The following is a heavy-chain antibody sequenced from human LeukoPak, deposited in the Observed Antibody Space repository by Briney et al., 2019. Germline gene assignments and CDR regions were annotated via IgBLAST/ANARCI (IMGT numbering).Heavy chain of an antibody. D-gene: IGHD6-13*01. Sequence: SETLSHTCAVSGGSISSSSHYWGWIRQPPGKRLEWIGSIYYSGSTYYNPSLKSRVTISVDTSKNQFSLRLSSVTAADMAVYFCARLGYSVSWTDCWGQGTLVTVSS. J-gene: IGHJ4*02. CDR1: GGSISSSSHY. V-gene: IGHV4-39*01. CDR3: ARLGYSVSWTDC. CDR2: IYYSGST.